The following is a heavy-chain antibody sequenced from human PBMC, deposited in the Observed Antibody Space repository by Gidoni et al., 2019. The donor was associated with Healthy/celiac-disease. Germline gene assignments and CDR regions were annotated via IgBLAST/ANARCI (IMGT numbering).Heavy chain of an antibody. J-gene: IGHJ4*02. D-gene: IGHD3-16*02. CDR3: ARLKGVWGSYRPLWVDY. V-gene: IGHV4-39*01. Sequence: QLQLQESGPGLVKPSETLSLTCTVSGGSISSSSYYWGWIRQPPGKGLEWIGSIYYSGSTYYNPSLKSRVTISVDTSKNQFSLKLSSVTAADTAVYYCARLKGVWGSYRPLWVDYWGQGTLVTVSS. CDR2: IYYSGST. CDR1: GGSISSSSYY.